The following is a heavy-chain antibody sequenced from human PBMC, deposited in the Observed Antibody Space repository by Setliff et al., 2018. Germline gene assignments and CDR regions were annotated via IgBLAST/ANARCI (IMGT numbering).Heavy chain of an antibody. D-gene: IGHD2-21*01. CDR3: ARDRGGTAIANWFDR. V-gene: IGHV1-8*02. J-gene: IGHJ5*02. Sequence: ASVKVSCKASGYTFTSYDINWVRQATGQGLEWMGWMNPNSGNTGYAQKFQGRVTMTRNTSISTAYMDLSSLRFEDTAVYYCARDRGGTAIANWFDRWGQGTLVTVSS. CDR1: GYTFTSYD. CDR2: MNPNSGNT.